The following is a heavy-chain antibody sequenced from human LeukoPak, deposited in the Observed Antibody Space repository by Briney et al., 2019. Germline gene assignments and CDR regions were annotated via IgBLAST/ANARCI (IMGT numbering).Heavy chain of an antibody. V-gene: IGHV1-3*01. CDR2: INAGNGNT. CDR1: GYTFTSYA. Sequence: GASVKVSCEASGYTFTSYAMHWVRQAPGQRLEWMGWINAGNGNTKYSQKFQGRVTITRDTSASTAYMELSSLRSEDTAVYYCARDTVGDGYNVYGMDVWGQGTTVTVSS. D-gene: IGHD5-24*01. CDR3: ARDTVGDGYNVYGMDV. J-gene: IGHJ6*02.